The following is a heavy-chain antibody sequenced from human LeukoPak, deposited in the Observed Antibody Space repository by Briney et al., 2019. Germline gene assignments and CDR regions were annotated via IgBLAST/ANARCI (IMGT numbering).Heavy chain of an antibody. CDR1: GYTFTSYG. V-gene: IGHV1-18*01. D-gene: IGHD3-16*02. Sequence: ASVKVSCKASGYTFTSYGISWVRQAPGQGLEWMGWISAYNGNTNYAQKLQGRVTMTTDTSTSTAYMELRSLRSDDTAVYYCARSVRLGELSLYHFDYWGQGTLVTVSS. J-gene: IGHJ4*02. CDR3: ARSVRLGELSLYHFDY. CDR2: ISAYNGNT.